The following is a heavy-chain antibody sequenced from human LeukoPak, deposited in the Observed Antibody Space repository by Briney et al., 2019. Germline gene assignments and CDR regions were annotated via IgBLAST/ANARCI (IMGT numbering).Heavy chain of an antibody. D-gene: IGHD6-13*01. CDR3: VKDLYKGDSASWYFFHY. V-gene: IGHV3-64D*06. J-gene: IGHJ4*02. CDR1: GFIISDYA. CDR2: ISANGGST. Sequence: GGSLRLSCSASGFIISDYAMHWVRQAPGKGLEYVSGISANGGSTYYADSVKGRFTISRDTSKNTLYLQMSSLRAEDTAIYYCVKDLYKGDSASWYFFHYWGQGTLVTVS.